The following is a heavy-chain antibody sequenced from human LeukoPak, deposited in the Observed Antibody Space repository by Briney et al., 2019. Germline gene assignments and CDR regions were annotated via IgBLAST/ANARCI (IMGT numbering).Heavy chain of an antibody. CDR3: ARDPHSSHDY. V-gene: IGHV3-21*01. D-gene: IGHD6-13*01. J-gene: IGHJ4*02. CDR1: EFTFSSYN. CDR2: ISGSGKFI. Sequence: PGGSLRLSCAASEFTFSSYNMNWVRQAPGKGLEWVSCISGSGKFIYYADSVKGRFTISRDNAKNSLYLQMNSLRAEDTAVYYCARDPHSSHDYWGQGTLVTVSS.